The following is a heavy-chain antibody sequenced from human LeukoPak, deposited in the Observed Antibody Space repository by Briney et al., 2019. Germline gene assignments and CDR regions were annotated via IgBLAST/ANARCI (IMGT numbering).Heavy chain of an antibody. CDR1: GYSISSDYY. Sequence: SETLSLTCTVSGYSISSDYYWGWIRQPPGKGLERIGSIYHSGNTFYNPSLESRVTISVDTSKNQFSLRLSSVTAADTAVYYCARHVKNMATTLYYLDYWGQGTLVTVSS. V-gene: IGHV4-38-2*02. D-gene: IGHD5-24*01. CDR3: ARHVKNMATTLYYLDY. CDR2: IYHSGNT. J-gene: IGHJ4*02.